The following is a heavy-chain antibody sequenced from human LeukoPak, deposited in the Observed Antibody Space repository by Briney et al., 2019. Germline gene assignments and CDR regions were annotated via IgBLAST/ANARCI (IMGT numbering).Heavy chain of an antibody. Sequence: GGSLRLSCAASGFKFDDYGMSWVRQAPGKGLEWVTAISGSGGSTYYADSVKGRFTISRDNSKNTLYLQMNSLRAEDTAVYYCAKDASPETYYYDSSGYYYDYFDYWGQGTLVTVSS. CDR3: AKDASPETYYYDSSGYYYDYFDY. D-gene: IGHD3-22*01. CDR1: GFKFDDYG. J-gene: IGHJ4*02. V-gene: IGHV3-23*01. CDR2: ISGSGGST.